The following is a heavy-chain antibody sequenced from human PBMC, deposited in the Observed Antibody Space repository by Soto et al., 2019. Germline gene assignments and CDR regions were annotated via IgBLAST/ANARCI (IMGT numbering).Heavy chain of an antibody. CDR1: GFTFSSYG. V-gene: IGHV3-33*01. CDR3: ARASSGYWGTFDY. D-gene: IGHD3-22*01. CDR2: IWHDGSNK. J-gene: IGHJ4*02. Sequence: QVQLVESGGGVVQPGRSLRLSCAASGFTFSSYGMHWVRQAPGKGLEWVAVIWHDGSNKYYADSVKGRFTISRDNSKHTLYLQMNSLRAEDTAVYYCARASSGYWGTFDYWGQGTLVTVSS.